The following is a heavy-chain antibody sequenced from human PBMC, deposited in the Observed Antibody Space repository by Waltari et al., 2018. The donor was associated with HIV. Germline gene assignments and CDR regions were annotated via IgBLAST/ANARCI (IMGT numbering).Heavy chain of an antibody. CDR3: ARGNGHAFDI. D-gene: IGHD2-8*01. V-gene: IGHV3-74*01. CDR1: GFTSSSSW. J-gene: IGHJ3*02. CDR2: IHSDGSST. Sequence: EVQLVESGGGLVQPGGSLRPSGAASGFTSSSSWMHGVRQAPGKGLVWVSRIHSDGSSTSYADSVKGRFTISRDNAKNTLYLQMNSLRAEDTAVYYCARGNGHAFDIWGQGTMVTVSS.